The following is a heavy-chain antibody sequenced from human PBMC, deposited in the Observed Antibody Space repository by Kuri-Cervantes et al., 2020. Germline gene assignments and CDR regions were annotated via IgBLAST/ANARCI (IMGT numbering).Heavy chain of an antibody. CDR2: ITPIFGTA. V-gene: IGHV1-69*13. CDR1: GYSFSSND. J-gene: IGHJ4*02. CDR3: ARASIPYCSSTSCHFRG. Sequence: SVKVSCKASGYSFSSNDINWVRQATGQGLEWMGGITPIFGTANYAQKFQGRVTITADESTSTAYMELSSLRSEDTAVYYCARASIPYCSSTSCHFRGWGQGTLVTVSS. D-gene: IGHD2-2*01.